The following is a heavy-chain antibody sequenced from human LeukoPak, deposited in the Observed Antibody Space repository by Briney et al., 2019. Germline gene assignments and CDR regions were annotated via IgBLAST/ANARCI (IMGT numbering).Heavy chain of an antibody. CDR3: ARRGRDNWFDS. CDR2: IANSGAIT. CDR1: GLTFSTYA. J-gene: IGHJ5*01. V-gene: IGHV3-23*01. Sequence: GGSLRLSCAASGLTFSTYAMNWVRQAPGKGLEWVSGIANSGAITYYADSVKGRVTISRDNSKNTLYLQINSLRAEDTALYYCARRGRDNWFDSWGQGTLVTVSS.